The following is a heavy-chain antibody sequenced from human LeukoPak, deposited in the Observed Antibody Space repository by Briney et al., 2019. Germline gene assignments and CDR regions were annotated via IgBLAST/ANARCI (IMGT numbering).Heavy chain of an antibody. CDR2: IYYSGTT. D-gene: IGHD3-16*01. V-gene: IGHV4-59*01. CDR1: GGSINTYY. Sequence: PSETLSLTCTVSGGSINTYYWTWIRLSPGKGLDWIGYIYYSGTTNYNPSLKSRVSMSVDTSRNQFSLRLSSVTAADTAIYYCARGTVQMGMGERFFDFWGQGTLVTVSS. J-gene: IGHJ4*02. CDR3: ARGTVQMGMGERFFDF.